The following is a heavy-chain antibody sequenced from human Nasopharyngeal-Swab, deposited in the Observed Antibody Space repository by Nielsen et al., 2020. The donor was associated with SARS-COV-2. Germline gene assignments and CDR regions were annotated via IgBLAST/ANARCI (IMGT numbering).Heavy chain of an antibody. V-gene: IGHV4-34*01. J-gene: IGHJ6*03. Sequence: SETLSLTCAVYGGSFSGYYWSWIRQPPGKGLEWIGEINHSGSTNYNPSLKSRVTISVDTSKNQFSLKLSSVTAADTAVYYCARGISSSRGYGHYYYYYMDVWGKGTTVTVSS. CDR3: ARGISSSRGYGHYYYYYMDV. CDR2: INHSGST. CDR1: GGSFSGYY. D-gene: IGHD6-13*01.